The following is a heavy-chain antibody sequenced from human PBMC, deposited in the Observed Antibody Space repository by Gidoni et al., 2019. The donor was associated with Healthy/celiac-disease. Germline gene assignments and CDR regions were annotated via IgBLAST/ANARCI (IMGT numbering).Heavy chain of an antibody. CDR2: INSDCSST. CDR1: GFTFRSDW. Sequence: ELQLVESGGGLVQPGGYLRLSSSASGFTFRSDWRNWVRHAPGTGLLRVSRINSDCSSTISADSVNGRFTISRDNAKNTLYLQLNSLRAEDTAVYYCARGELLWFGESYYYYYGMDVWGQGTTFTVSS. V-gene: IGHV3-74*01. D-gene: IGHD3-10*01. CDR3: ARGELLWFGESYYYYYGMDV. J-gene: IGHJ6*02.